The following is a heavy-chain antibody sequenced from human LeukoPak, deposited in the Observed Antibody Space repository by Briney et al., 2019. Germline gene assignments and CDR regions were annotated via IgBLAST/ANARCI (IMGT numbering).Heavy chain of an antibody. CDR2: ISGSGGST. Sequence: GGSLRLSCAAPGFAFSSYAMSWVRQAPGKGLEWVSAISGSGGSTYYADSVKGRFTISRDNSKNTLYLQMNSLRAEDTAVYYCANVLAAAGTLDYWGQGTLVTVSS. V-gene: IGHV3-23*01. CDR3: ANVLAAAGTLDY. CDR1: GFAFSSYA. J-gene: IGHJ4*02. D-gene: IGHD6-13*01.